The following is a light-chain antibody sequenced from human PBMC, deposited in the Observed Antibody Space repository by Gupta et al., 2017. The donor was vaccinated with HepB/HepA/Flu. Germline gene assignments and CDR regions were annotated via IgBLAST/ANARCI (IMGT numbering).Light chain of an antibody. V-gene: IGKV3-20*01. Sequence: ETVLPQSPGTLSLSPGERATLSCRASQTVGTNYIAWEQQKPGQAPKLSIYGTSNRATGITARLSGSGSVTDFTRSSSRVETDDSEGYYGQQFRIFGGGTKVDI. J-gene: IGKJ4*01. CDR1: QTVGTNY. CDR2: GTS. CDR3: QQFRI.